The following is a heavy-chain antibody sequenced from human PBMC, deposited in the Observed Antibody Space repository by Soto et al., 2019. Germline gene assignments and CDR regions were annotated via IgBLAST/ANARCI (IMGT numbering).Heavy chain of an antibody. CDR3: AHSLTSGLRRRAAKAFDI. J-gene: IGHJ3*02. V-gene: IGHV2-5*02. CDR1: GFSLSTSGVG. Sequence: QITLKESGPTLVKPTQTLTLTCTFSGFSLSTSGVGVGWIRQPPGKALEWLALIYWDDDKRYSPSLKSRLTITKDSSKNQVVLTMTNMDPVDTATYYCAHSLTSGLRRRAAKAFDIWGQGTMVTVSS. CDR2: IYWDDDK. D-gene: IGHD4-17*01.